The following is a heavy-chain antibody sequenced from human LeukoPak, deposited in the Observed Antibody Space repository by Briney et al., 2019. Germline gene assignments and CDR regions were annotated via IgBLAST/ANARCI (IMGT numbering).Heavy chain of an antibody. Sequence: SETLALTCTVSGGSISSYYWSWIRQPPGKGLEWIGYIYCSGSTNYNPSLKSRVTISVDTSKNQFSLKLSSVTAADTAVYYCARGPAGGPYFDYWGQGTLVTVSS. CDR2: IYCSGST. D-gene: IGHD1-26*01. CDR1: GGSISSYY. CDR3: ARGPAGGPYFDY. J-gene: IGHJ4*02. V-gene: IGHV4-59*01.